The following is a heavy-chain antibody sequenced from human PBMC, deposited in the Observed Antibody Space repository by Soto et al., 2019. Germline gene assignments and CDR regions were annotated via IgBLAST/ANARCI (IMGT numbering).Heavy chain of an antibody. Sequence: EVQLVESGGGLVQPGRSLRLSCAASGFTFDDYAMPWVRQAPGKGLEWVSGISWNSGSIGYADSVKGRFTISRDNAKNSLYLQMNSLRAEDTALYYCAKLVPSLYYYYGMDVWGQGTTVTVSS. V-gene: IGHV3-9*01. CDR1: GFTFDDYA. D-gene: IGHD5-12*01. CDR2: ISWNSGSI. J-gene: IGHJ6*02. CDR3: AKLVPSLYYYYGMDV.